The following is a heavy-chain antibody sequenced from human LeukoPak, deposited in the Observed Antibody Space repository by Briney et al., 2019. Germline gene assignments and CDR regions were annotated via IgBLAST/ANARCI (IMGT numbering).Heavy chain of an antibody. D-gene: IGHD2-21*01. Sequence: GESPKISCQGSEYSFTTYWIGWVRQMPGKGLEWMGIIYPGDSDTRYSPSFQGQVTISADKSISTAYLQWSSLKASDTAMYYCARQYSPGLLDYWGQGTLVTVSS. CDR1: EYSFTTYW. CDR3: ARQYSPGLLDY. CDR2: IYPGDSDT. J-gene: IGHJ4*02. V-gene: IGHV5-51*01.